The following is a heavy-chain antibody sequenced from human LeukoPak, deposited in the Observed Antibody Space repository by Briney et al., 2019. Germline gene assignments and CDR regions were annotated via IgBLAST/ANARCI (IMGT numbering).Heavy chain of an antibody. Sequence: GGSLRLSCAASGFTFSSYAMHWVRQAPGKGLEWVAVISYDGSNKYYADSVKGRFTISRDSSKNTLYLQMNSLRAEDTAVYYCARERIAAAGTYYYYYYGMDVWGQGTTVTVSS. D-gene: IGHD6-13*01. CDR1: GFTFSSYA. CDR2: ISYDGSNK. J-gene: IGHJ6*02. V-gene: IGHV3-30*07. CDR3: ARERIAAAGTYYYYYYGMDV.